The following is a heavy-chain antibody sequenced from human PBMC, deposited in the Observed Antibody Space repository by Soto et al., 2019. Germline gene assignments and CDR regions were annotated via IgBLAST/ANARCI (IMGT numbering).Heavy chain of an antibody. CDR1: GLTFSNYA. D-gene: IGHD3-22*01. Sequence: EVRLLESGGGLVKPGWSLRLSCATSGLTFSNYAMSWVRQAPGGGLEWVSSMRGSSSTTYYADSVRGRFTISRDRSKNTLYLQISRLRAEDTALYYCAKNQERELPMVIDFWGQGTLVTVSS. J-gene: IGHJ4*02. V-gene: IGHV3-23*01. CDR2: MRGSSSTT. CDR3: AKNQERELPMVIDF.